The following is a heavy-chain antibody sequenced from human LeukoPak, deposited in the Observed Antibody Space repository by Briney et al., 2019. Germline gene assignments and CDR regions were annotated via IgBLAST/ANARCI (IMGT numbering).Heavy chain of an antibody. V-gene: IGHV3-33*01. CDR1: GFTFRSYG. Sequence: GGSLRLSCAASGFTFRSYGMHWVRQAPGKGLEWGAITWYDGSNTYYADSVKGRFTISRDNSKNTLYLQMNSLRADDTAVYYCARDSGYDLVYGMDVWGQGTTVTVSS. CDR2: TWYDGSNT. CDR3: ARDSGYDLVYGMDV. D-gene: IGHD5-12*01. J-gene: IGHJ6*02.